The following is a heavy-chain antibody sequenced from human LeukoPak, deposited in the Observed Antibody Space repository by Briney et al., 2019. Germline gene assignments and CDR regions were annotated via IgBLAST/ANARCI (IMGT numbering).Heavy chain of an antibody. CDR3: ARDAESPYNYYYYMDV. J-gene: IGHJ6*03. CDR2: ISGSGSTI. Sequence: GGSLRLSCAVSGFTSSSYEMNWVRQAPGKGLEWVSYISGSGSTIYYYADSVKGRFTISRDNAKNSLFLQMNSLRADDTAIYYCARDAESPYNYYYYMDVWGKGTTVTVSS. CDR1: GFTSSSYE. V-gene: IGHV3-48*03.